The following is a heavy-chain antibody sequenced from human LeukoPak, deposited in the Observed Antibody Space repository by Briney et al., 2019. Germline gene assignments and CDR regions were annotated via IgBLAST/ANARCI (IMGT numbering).Heavy chain of an antibody. V-gene: IGHV3-9*01. Sequence: GGSLTLSCAASGFTFDDYAMHWVRQAPGKGLEWISGICWNSGSIDYADSVKGRFTISRDNAKHSLYLQINSLRAEDTALYCCAKDRKEDSSAIRGAINYYYYYGMDVWGQGTTVSVS. CDR3: AKDRKEDSSAIRGAINYYYYYGMDV. CDR1: GFTFDDYA. J-gene: IGHJ6*01. CDR2: ICWNSGSI. D-gene: IGHD6-25*01.